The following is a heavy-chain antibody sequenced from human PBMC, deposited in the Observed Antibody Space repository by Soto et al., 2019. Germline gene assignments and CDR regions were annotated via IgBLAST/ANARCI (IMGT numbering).Heavy chain of an antibody. CDR1: GVSVSSDYHH. CDR2: MQSIGGT. CDR3: ATGEGGDVLRFFDWFF. J-gene: IGHJ1*01. D-gene: IGHD3-9*01. V-gene: IGHV4-61*01. Sequence: SETLSLTCAVSGVSVSSDYHHWSWIRQPPGKGLKWIDQMQSIGGTNCNPSLKSRLTISLDRSRNQFSLNLNSVTAADTAVYYCATGEGGDVLRFFDWFFWGRGTLVTVS.